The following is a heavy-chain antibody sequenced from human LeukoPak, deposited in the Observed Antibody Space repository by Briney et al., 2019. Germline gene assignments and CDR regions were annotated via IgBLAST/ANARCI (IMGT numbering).Heavy chain of an antibody. V-gene: IGHV4-4*09. Sequence: PSETLSLTCTVSGGSISSYYWSWIRQPPGKGLEWIGYIYTSGSTNYNPSLKSRVTISVDTSKNQFSLKLSSVTAADTAVYYCARTQYDYYYYYYMDVWGKGPRSPSP. J-gene: IGHJ6*03. CDR1: GGSISSYY. CDR3: ARTQYDYYYYYYMDV. D-gene: IGHD2-2*01. CDR2: IYTSGST.